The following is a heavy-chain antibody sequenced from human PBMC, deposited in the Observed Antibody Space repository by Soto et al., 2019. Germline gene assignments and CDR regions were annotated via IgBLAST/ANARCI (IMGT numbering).Heavy chain of an antibody. CDR3: ARDGNFALRGYSFGFDF. D-gene: IGHD5-18*01. J-gene: IGHJ4*02. Sequence: ASVKVSCKASGGTFSSYAISWVRQAPGQGLEWMGRMNVDTGGTTYAHKFQGRVTMTRDTSIRTAYLEVSSVKSDDTAMYYCARDGNFALRGYSFGFDFWGQGTLVTVSS. CDR1: GGTFSSYA. CDR2: MNVDTGGT. V-gene: IGHV1-2*06.